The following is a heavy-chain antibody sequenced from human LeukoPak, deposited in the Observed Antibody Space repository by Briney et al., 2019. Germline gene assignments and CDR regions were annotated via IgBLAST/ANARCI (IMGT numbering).Heavy chain of an antibody. D-gene: IGHD6-19*01. CDR3: ASRYSSGWYFIY. CDR1: GFTFSSYS. V-gene: IGHV3-21*01. Sequence: GGSLRLSCAASGFTFSSYSMNWVRQAPGKGLEWVSSISSSSSYIYYADSVKGRFTISRDNAKNSLYLQMNSLGAEDTAVYYCASRYSSGWYFIYWGQGTLVTVSS. CDR2: ISSSSSYI. J-gene: IGHJ4*02.